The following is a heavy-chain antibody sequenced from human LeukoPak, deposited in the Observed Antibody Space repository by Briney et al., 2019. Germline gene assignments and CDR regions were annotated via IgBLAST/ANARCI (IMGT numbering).Heavy chain of an antibody. Sequence: GGSLRLSCAASGFSVSGYWMSWVRQAPGKGLDWVASIKQDGSEKFYVASVRGRFTISRDNAQNSLFLQMNSLRADDTAVYYRVRDLGSGGTCLGYWGQGTLVTVSS. CDR2: IKQDGSEK. D-gene: IGHD2-15*01. CDR1: GFSVSGYW. J-gene: IGHJ4*02. V-gene: IGHV3-7*05. CDR3: VRDLGSGGTCLGY.